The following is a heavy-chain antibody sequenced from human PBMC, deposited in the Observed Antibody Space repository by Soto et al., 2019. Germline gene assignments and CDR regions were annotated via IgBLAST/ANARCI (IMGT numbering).Heavy chain of an antibody. Sequence: GGSLRLSCAASGFTFSSYAMHWVRQAPGKGLEWVAVISYDGSNKYYADSVKGRFTISRDNSKNTLYLQMNSLRAEDTAVYYCARERVGINAFDYWGQGTLVTVSS. J-gene: IGHJ4*02. CDR3: ARERVGINAFDY. V-gene: IGHV3-30*04. D-gene: IGHD1-26*01. CDR1: GFTFSSYA. CDR2: ISYDGSNK.